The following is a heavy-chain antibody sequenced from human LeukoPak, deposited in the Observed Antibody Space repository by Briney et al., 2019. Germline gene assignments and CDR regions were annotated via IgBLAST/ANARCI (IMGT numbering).Heavy chain of an antibody. V-gene: IGHV4-34*01. CDR2: INHSGST. CDR1: GGSFSGYY. D-gene: IGHD1-7*01. Sequence: SETLSLTCAVYGGSFSGYYWSWIRQPPGKGLEWIGEINHSGSTNYNPSLKSRVTISVDTSKNQFSLKLSSVTAADTAVYYCARARNYVYYYYGMDVWGQGTTVTVSS. CDR3: ARARNYVYYYYGMDV. J-gene: IGHJ6*02.